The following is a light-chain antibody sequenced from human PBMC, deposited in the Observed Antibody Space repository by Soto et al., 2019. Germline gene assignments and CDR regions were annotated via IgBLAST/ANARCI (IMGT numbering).Light chain of an antibody. J-gene: IGKJ2*01. Sequence: EIVMTQSPATLSVSPGERATLSCRARQSVSSNLAWYQQKPGQAPRLLIYGASTRATGIPARFSGSGSGTEFTLTISSLQSEDFAVYYCQQYNKWPPMYTFGQGTKLEIK. CDR1: QSVSSN. CDR2: GAS. CDR3: QQYNKWPPMYT. V-gene: IGKV3-15*01.